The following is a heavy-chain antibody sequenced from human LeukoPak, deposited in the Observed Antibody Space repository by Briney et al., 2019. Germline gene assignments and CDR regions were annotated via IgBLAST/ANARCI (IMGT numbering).Heavy chain of an antibody. D-gene: IGHD3-10*01. Sequence: GMSLRLSCAASGFTFSSYGKHWVRQAPGKGLEWVAVIWYDGSNKYYADSVKGRFTISRDNSKNTLYLQMNSLRAEDTAVYYCARTYYGSGSYYTFFDYWGQGTLVTVSS. CDR2: IWYDGSNK. V-gene: IGHV3-33*01. CDR1: GFTFSSYG. CDR3: ARTYYGSGSYYTFFDY. J-gene: IGHJ4*02.